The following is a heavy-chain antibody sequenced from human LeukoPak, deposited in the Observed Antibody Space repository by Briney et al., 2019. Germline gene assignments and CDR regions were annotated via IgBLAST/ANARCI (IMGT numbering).Heavy chain of an antibody. V-gene: IGHV3-20*04. CDR1: GITFDDYG. J-gene: IGHJ3*02. CDR2: INWNGGST. D-gene: IGHD6-19*01. Sequence: GGSLRLSCAASGITFDDYGMSWVRQAPGKGLEWVSGINWNGGSTSYADSVKGRFTISRDNAKNSLYLQMNSLRVEDTALYYCARGYSSATRGSGGGFDIWGQGTVVTVSS. CDR3: ARGYSSATRGSGGGFDI.